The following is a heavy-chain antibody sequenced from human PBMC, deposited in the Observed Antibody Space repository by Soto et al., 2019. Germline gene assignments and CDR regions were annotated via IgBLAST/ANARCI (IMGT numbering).Heavy chain of an antibody. V-gene: IGHV3-23*01. CDR3: VRDGYALTSSSTAFDI. J-gene: IGHJ3*02. Sequence: GGSLRLSCAVSGFXFSSXXXXXXXQAPGKGLEWVXXVTGSGVGLYYADSVKGRFTISRDNSRDTLSLHMSSLRAEDTAVYYCVRDGYALTSSSTAFDIWGQGAMVTVSS. D-gene: IGHD2-2*03. CDR1: GFXFSSXX. CDR2: VTGSGVGL.